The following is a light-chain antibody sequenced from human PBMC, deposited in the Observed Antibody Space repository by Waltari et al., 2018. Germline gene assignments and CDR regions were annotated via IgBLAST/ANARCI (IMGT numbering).Light chain of an antibody. CDR2: DAS. Sequence: EIVLTQSPATLSLSPGERATLSCRASQTVRSYLAWYQQRPGQTPRLLIFDASSRATGISAKFSGSGSGTDFTLTVSNLEPEDFAVYDCQQRSNWPYTFGQGTRVEIK. CDR1: QTVRSY. CDR3: QQRSNWPYT. J-gene: IGKJ2*01. V-gene: IGKV3-11*01.